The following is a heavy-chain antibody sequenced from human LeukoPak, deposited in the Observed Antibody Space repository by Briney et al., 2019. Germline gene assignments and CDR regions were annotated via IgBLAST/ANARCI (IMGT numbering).Heavy chain of an antibody. CDR1: GFTFRDYF. CDR2: TNTAGNTI. J-gene: IGHJ4*02. D-gene: IGHD2-2*01. V-gene: IGHV3-11*01. Sequence: PGGSLRLSCAASGFTFRDYFMSWIRQAPGKGLEWVAYTNTAGNTIYYADSMKGRFTISRDNSKNTLYLQMNSLRAEDTAVYYCAKGSGVVPAASYDYWGQGTLVTVSS. CDR3: AKGSGVVPAASYDY.